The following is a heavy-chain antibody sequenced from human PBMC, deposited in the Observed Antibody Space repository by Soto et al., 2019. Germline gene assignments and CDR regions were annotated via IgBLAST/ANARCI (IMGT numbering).Heavy chain of an antibody. J-gene: IGHJ6*02. CDR1: GFTFTSSA. Sequence: GASVKVSCKASGFTFTSSAVQWVRQARGQRLEWIGWIVVGSGNTNYAQKFQERVTITRDMSTSTAYMELSSLRSEDTAVYYCAAPSAYYYDISGYYRNYSYYGMDVWGQGTTVTVSS. CDR2: IVVGSGNT. V-gene: IGHV1-58*01. D-gene: IGHD3-22*01. CDR3: AAPSAYYYDISGYYRNYSYYGMDV.